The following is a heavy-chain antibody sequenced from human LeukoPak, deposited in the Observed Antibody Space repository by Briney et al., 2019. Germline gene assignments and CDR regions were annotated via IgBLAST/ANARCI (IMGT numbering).Heavy chain of an antibody. V-gene: IGHV3-7*01. CDR3: ARLGGSYYTY. CDR2: IKQDGGEK. D-gene: IGHD1-26*01. Sequence: GGSLRLSCVASGFAFSSYWMSWVRQAPGKGLEWVANIKQDGGEKYYVDSVKGRFTISRDNAKNSLLLQMNSLRVEDTAVYYCARLGGSYYTYWGQGTLVTVSS. J-gene: IGHJ4*02. CDR1: GFAFSSYW.